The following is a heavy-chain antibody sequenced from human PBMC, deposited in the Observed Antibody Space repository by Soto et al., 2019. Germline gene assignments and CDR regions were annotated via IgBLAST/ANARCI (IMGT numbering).Heavy chain of an antibody. J-gene: IGHJ4*02. D-gene: IGHD2-21*02. CDR1: VESISISSYA. CDR3: ARQRTTVVTQAYFDH. V-gene: IGHV4-39*01. Sequence: SETPSFTCIFSVESISISSYAWAWIRQPPGKGLEWIGSIYYSGRTYYNPSFKSRVTISIDTSKNQFSLRLSSVTATDTAVYYCARQRTTVVTQAYFDHWGQGAMVTVSS. CDR2: IYYSGRT.